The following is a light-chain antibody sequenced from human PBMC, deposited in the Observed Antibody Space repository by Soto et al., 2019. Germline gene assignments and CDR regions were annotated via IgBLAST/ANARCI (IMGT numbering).Light chain of an antibody. V-gene: IGKV2-28*01. J-gene: IGKJ1*01. CDR3: MQGTHWPWT. CDR2: LAS. Sequence: DIVMTQSPLSLPVSPGEPASLSCRSSQILLHTNGYNYLDWYLQKPRQSPQVLVYLASNRSSGVPARFSGSGSGTDLTLKISRVEAEDVGVYYCMQGTHWPWTCGQGTKVDIK. CDR1: QILLHTNGYNY.